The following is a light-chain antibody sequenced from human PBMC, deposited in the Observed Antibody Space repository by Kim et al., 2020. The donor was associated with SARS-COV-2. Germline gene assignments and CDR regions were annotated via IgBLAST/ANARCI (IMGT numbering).Light chain of an antibody. V-gene: IGKV1-5*01. CDR1: QTNSKW. CDR3: QQYRGYPYT. J-gene: IGKJ2*01. CDR2: DAS. Sequence: ASVGDRVTITCRASQTNSKWLAWYQQKPGKAPKLLIYDASSLESGVPLRFRGSWSGTEFTLTISSLQPDDFVTYFCQQYRGYPYTFGQGTKLEIK.